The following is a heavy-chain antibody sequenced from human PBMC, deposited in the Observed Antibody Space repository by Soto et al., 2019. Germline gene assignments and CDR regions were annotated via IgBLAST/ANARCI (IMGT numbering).Heavy chain of an antibody. D-gene: IGHD6-13*01. CDR3: ARGIATGQLDP. CDR1: GYTFTTYT. Sequence: QVQLVQSGAEVKKPGASVMLSCKASGYTFTTYTMNWVRQAPGQRLEWMGWINPVIGNTKSSQKFQDRVIITRDTSASTAYMELRSLRSEDTAVYYCARGIATGQLDPWGQGTLVIVSS. J-gene: IGHJ5*02. CDR2: INPVIGNT. V-gene: IGHV1-3*01.